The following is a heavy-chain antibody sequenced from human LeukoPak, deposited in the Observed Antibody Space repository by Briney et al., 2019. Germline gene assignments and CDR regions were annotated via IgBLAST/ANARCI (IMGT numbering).Heavy chain of an antibody. Sequence: PSETLSLTCSVSGGSMNSYYWSWIRQSPGKGLEWIGYIYYSGSTNYNPSLKSRVTISVDTSKNQFSLKLSSVTAADTAVYYCARQGSGNYLSPVNYWGLGTLVTVSS. D-gene: IGHD1-26*01. J-gene: IGHJ4*02. CDR3: ARQGSGNYLSPVNY. CDR1: GGSMNSYY. V-gene: IGHV4-59*08. CDR2: IYYSGST.